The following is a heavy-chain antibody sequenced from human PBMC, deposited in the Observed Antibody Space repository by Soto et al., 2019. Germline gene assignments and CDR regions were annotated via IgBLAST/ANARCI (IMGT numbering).Heavy chain of an antibody. CDR2: IYYSGST. CDR3: ARDXRHDFWSGYSLPYGMDV. D-gene: IGHD3-3*01. Sequence: SETLSLTCTVSGGSISSGDYYWSWIRQPPGKGLEWIGYIYYSGSTYYNPSLKSRVTISVDTSKNQFSLKLSSVTAADTAVYYCARDXRHDFWSGYSLPYGMDVWGQGTTVTVSS. J-gene: IGHJ6*02. V-gene: IGHV4-30-4*01. CDR1: GGSISSGDYY.